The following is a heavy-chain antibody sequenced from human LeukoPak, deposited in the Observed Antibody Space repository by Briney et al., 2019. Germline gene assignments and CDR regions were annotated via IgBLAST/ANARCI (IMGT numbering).Heavy chain of an antibody. CDR2: SDPEDGKT. V-gene: IGHV1-24*01. Sequence: ASVTVSCKVSGYTLTELSMHWVRQAPGKGLEWMGGSDPEDGKTIYAQKFQGRVTMTEDTSTDTAYMELSSLRSEDTAVYYCATIITGTTLDYWGQGTLVTVSS. CDR1: GYTLTELS. CDR3: ATIITGTTLDY. D-gene: IGHD1-7*01. J-gene: IGHJ4*02.